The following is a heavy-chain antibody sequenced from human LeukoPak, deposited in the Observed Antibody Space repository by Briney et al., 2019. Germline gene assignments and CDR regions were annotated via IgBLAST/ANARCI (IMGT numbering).Heavy chain of an antibody. CDR2: INVNNGDT. CDR3: ARDWDPITGTTRWFDP. V-gene: IGHV1-2*02. CDR1: GYSFTGYS. Sequence: ASVKVSCKASGYSFTGYSMHWVRQAPGQGLEWMGGINVNNGDTNYAQKFQGRVTVTTDTSISTAYMELSRLRSDDTAVYYCARDWDPITGTTRWFDPWGQGTLVTVSS. D-gene: IGHD1-7*01. J-gene: IGHJ5*02.